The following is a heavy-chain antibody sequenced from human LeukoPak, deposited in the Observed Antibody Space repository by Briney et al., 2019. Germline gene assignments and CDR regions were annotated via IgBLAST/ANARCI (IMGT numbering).Heavy chain of an antibody. J-gene: IGHJ6*02. CDR3: AKAHARNYDFWGGSDYYYGMDV. D-gene: IGHD3-3*01. Sequence: GGSLRLSCAASGFTFSSYAMSWVRQAPGKGLEWVSAISGSGGSTYYADSVKGRFTISRDNSKNTLYLQMNSLRAEDTAVYYCAKAHARNYDFWGGSDYYYGMDVWGQGTTVTVSS. V-gene: IGHV3-23*01. CDR1: GFTFSSYA. CDR2: ISGSGGST.